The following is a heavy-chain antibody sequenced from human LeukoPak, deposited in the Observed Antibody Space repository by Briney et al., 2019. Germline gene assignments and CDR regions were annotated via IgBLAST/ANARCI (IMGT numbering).Heavy chain of an antibody. J-gene: IGHJ4*02. CDR3: ARHDAGIAARPFDN. CDR2: IHASGPT. D-gene: IGHD6-6*01. CDR1: GGSISSYY. V-gene: IGHV4-4*09. Sequence: SDTLSLTCNVSGGSISSYYWSWIRRPPGKGLEWIAYIHASGPTNYNPSLKSRITISVDTSKNQFSLKLSSVTAADTAVYYCARHDAGIAARPFDNWGQGALVTVSS.